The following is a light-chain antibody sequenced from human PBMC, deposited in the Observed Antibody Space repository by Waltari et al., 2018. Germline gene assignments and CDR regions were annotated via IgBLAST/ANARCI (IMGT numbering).Light chain of an antibody. CDR1: SSNIGAGYD. CDR2: GTS. CDR3: QSYDSTLSGSMI. J-gene: IGLJ2*01. Sequence: QSVLTQPPSVSGAPGQRVTISCTGSSSNIGAGYDVHWYQQLPGTAPKRLIYGTSNRPSGVPDRFSGSKSGTSASLAITGLQAEDEADYYCQSYDSTLSGSMIFGGGTKLTVL. V-gene: IGLV1-40*01.